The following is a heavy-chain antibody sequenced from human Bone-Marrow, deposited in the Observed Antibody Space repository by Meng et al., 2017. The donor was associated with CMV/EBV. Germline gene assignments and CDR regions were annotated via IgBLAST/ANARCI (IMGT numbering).Heavy chain of an antibody. D-gene: IGHD6-19*01. CDR1: GGTFSSYA. CDR2: IIPIFGTA. CDR3: ASPIAVAGYYFDY. J-gene: IGHJ4*02. Sequence: QVRLLQSGAEVKKAGDSVKVACKASGGTFSSYAVSWVRQATGQGLEWIGGIIPIFGTANYAQKFQGRVTITADESTSTAYMELSSLRSEDTAVYYCASPIAVAGYYFDYWGQGTLVTVSS. V-gene: IGHV1-69*12.